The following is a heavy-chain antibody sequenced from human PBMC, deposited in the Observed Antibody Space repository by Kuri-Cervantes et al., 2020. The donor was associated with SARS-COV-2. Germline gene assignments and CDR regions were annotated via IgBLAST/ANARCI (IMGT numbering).Heavy chain of an antibody. V-gene: IGHV4-59*01. J-gene: IGHJ6*02. CDR2: IYHSGST. CDR1: GGSISSYY. Sequence: SETLSLTCTVSGGSISSYYWSWIRQPPGKGLEWIGYIYHSGSTNYNPSLKSRVTISVDTSKNQFSLKLSSVTAADTAVYYCARGDCSGGSCYGMDVWGQGTTVTVSS. CDR3: ARGDCSGGSCYGMDV. D-gene: IGHD2-15*01.